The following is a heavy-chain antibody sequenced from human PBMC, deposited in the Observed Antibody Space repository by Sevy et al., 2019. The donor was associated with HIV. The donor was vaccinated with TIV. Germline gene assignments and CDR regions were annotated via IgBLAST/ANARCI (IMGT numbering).Heavy chain of an antibody. CDR3: AREGNYYDSSRAFDI. Sequence: GGSLRLSCAASGFTFSSYGMHWVRQAPGKGLEWVAVIWYDGSNKYYADSVKGRFTISRDNSKNTLYLQMNSLRAEDTAVYYRAREGNYYDSSRAFDIWGQGTMVTVSS. J-gene: IGHJ3*02. V-gene: IGHV3-33*01. CDR1: GFTFSSYG. D-gene: IGHD3-22*01. CDR2: IWYDGSNK.